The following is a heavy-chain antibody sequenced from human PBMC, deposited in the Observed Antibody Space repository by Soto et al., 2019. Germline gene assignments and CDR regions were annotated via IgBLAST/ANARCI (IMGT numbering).Heavy chain of an antibody. J-gene: IGHJ4*02. V-gene: IGHV4-34*01. CDR2: IKHSGST. CDR1: GGSFSAYY. Sequence: QVQLQQWGAGLLKPSETLSLTCAVYGGSFSAYYWGWIRQPPGKGLEWIGEIKHSGSTNYNPSLNSRVSMSVDTSKNQCSLSLSSVTAADTAVYYCARLEPADLGAYYFHSWGQGTLVTVSS. D-gene: IGHD2-2*01. CDR3: ARLEPADLGAYYFHS.